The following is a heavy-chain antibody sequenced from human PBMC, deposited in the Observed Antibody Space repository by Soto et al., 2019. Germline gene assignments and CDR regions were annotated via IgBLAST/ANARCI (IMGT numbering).Heavy chain of an antibody. CDR1: GGSISSYY. D-gene: IGHD6-13*01. CDR3: ARHQLGMGDDAFDI. V-gene: IGHV4-59*08. Sequence: SETLSLTCTVSGGSISSYYWSWIRQPPGKGLEWIGYIYYSGSTNYNPSLKSRVTISVDTSKNQFSLKLSSVTAADTAVYYCARHQLGMGDDAFDIWGQGTMVTVSS. J-gene: IGHJ3*02. CDR2: IYYSGST.